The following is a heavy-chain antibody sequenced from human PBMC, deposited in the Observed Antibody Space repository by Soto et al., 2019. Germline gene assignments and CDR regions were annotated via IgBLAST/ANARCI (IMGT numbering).Heavy chain of an antibody. CDR3: ARERGPYCGGDCASGGWFDP. CDR1: GFTVSSNY. D-gene: IGHD2-21*02. V-gene: IGHV3-53*01. J-gene: IGHJ5*02. Sequence: GGSLRLSCAASGFTVSSNYMSWVRQAPGKGLEWVSVIYSGGSTYYADSVKGRFTISRDNSKNTLYLQINSLRAEDTAVYYCARERGPYCGGDCASGGWFDPWGQGTLVTVSS. CDR2: IYSGGST.